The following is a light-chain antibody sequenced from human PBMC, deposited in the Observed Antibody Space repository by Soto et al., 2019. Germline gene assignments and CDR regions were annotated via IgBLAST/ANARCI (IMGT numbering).Light chain of an antibody. J-gene: IGLJ1*01. CDR3: CSYAGSYRYV. Sequence: ALTQPRSVSGSPGQSVTISCTGTSSDVGGYNYVSWYQQHPGKAPKLMIYDVSKRPSGVPDRFSGSKSGNTASLTISGLQAEDEADYYCCSYAGSYRYVFGTGTKVTVL. V-gene: IGLV2-11*01. CDR2: DVS. CDR1: SSDVGGYNY.